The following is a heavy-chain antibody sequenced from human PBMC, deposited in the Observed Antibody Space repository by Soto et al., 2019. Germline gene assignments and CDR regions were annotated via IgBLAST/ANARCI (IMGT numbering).Heavy chain of an antibody. D-gene: IGHD3-3*01. Sequence: EVRLFESGGGLVEPGGSLRLSCAASGFIFKDYAMSWVRQAPGKGLEWVSTIASSDDITYSADSARGRFTISRDNSANTLFLQMSSLRVDDTATYFCAKGDSSGFFAPSSGYSTPDHWGQGTLVTVSS. CDR1: GFIFKDYA. J-gene: IGHJ5*02. CDR3: AKGDSSGFFAPSSGYSTPDH. V-gene: IGHV3-23*01. CDR2: IASSDDIT.